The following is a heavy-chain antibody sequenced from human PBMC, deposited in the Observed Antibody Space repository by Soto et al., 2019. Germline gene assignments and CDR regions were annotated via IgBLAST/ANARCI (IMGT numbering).Heavy chain of an antibody. Sequence: GGSLRLSCAASGFSFSNAWMSWVRQAPGKGLEWVGRIKSKTDGGTTDYAAPVKGRFTISRDDSKNTLYLQMNSLKTEDTAVYYCTTEYSSSSVRNNWFDPWGQGTLVTVS. D-gene: IGHD6-6*01. CDR3: TTEYSSSSVRNNWFDP. J-gene: IGHJ5*02. V-gene: IGHV3-15*01. CDR2: IKSKTDGGTT. CDR1: GFSFSNAW.